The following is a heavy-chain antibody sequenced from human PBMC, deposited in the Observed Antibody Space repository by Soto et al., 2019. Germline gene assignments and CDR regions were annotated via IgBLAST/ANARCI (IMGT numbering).Heavy chain of an antibody. Sequence: PSETLSLTCTVSGGSISSSSYYWGWIRQPPGKGLEWIGSIYYSGSTYYNPSLKSRVTISVDTSKNQFSLKLSSVTAADTALFYCASHTVAGYYYYGMDVWGQGTTVTVSS. J-gene: IGHJ6*02. CDR2: IYYSGST. CDR1: GGSISSSSYY. D-gene: IGHD6-19*01. V-gene: IGHV4-39*01. CDR3: ASHTVAGYYYYGMDV.